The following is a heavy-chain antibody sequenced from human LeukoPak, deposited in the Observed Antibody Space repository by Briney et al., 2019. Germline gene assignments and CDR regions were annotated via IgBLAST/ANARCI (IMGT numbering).Heavy chain of an antibody. Sequence: PGTSLRLSCAASGFPFSDYGMYWVRQAPGKGLEWLAVISHDGSDKYYADSVKGRITISRDNSMNTLYLQMNSLRAEDTAVYYCAKVRWGSDNALDSWGQGTLVTVSS. J-gene: IGHJ4*02. CDR1: GFPFSDYG. D-gene: IGHD3-16*01. V-gene: IGHV3-30*18. CDR3: AKVRWGSDNALDS. CDR2: ISHDGSDK.